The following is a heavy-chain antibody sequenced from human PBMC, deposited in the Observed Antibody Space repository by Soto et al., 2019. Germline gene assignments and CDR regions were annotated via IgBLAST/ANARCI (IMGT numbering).Heavy chain of an antibody. D-gene: IGHD1-7*01. Sequence: SVKVSCKASGGTFSSYANSWVRQAPGQGLEWMGGIIPIFGTANYAQKFQGRVTITADESTSTAYMELSSLRSEDTAVYYCAASLELRGDYFDYWGQGTLVTVSS. CDR1: GGTFSSYA. CDR3: AASLELRGDYFDY. V-gene: IGHV1-69*13. CDR2: IIPIFGTA. J-gene: IGHJ4*02.